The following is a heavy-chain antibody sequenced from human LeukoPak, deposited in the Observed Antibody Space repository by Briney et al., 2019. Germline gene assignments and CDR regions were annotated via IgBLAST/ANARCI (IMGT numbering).Heavy chain of an antibody. D-gene: IGHD3-10*01. CDR2: ISSSSSYI. J-gene: IGHJ4*02. V-gene: IGHV3-21*01. CDR1: GFTFSSYS. Sequence: PGGSLRLSCAASGFTFSSYSMNWFRQAPGQGLEWVSSISSSSSYIYYADSVKGRFTISRDNAKNSLYLQMNSLRAEDTAVYYCARGRGGFAVDYWGQGTRVTVSS. CDR3: ARGRGGFAVDY.